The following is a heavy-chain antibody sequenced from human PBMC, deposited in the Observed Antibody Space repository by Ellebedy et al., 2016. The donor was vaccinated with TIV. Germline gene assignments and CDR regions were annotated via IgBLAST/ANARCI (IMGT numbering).Heavy chain of an antibody. CDR2: IHPSGGST. CDR1: GYTFTSYY. CDR3: ARDQNDLQTVAPPNHIGY. V-gene: IGHV1-46*01. J-gene: IGHJ4*02. D-gene: IGHD6-19*01. Sequence: ASVKVSCXASGYTFTSYYIHWVRQAPGQGLEWMGIIHPSGGSTTYAQKFQGRITMTRDTSTSTVYMELSSLRSEDTGVYYCARDQNDLQTVAPPNHIGYWGRGTLVTVS.